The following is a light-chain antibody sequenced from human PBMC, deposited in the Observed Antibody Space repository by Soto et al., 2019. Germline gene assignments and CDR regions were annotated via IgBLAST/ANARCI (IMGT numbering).Light chain of an antibody. V-gene: IGLV2-14*03. J-gene: IGLJ1*01. Sequence: QSVLTQPVSVSGSPGQSITISCTGTSSDVGGYNYVSWYQHHPGKAPKLLIYDVSNRPSGISNRFSGSKSDNTASLTISGLQPEDEADYYCSSYTTSNTRQIVFGTGTKATVL. CDR1: SSDVGGYNY. CDR3: SSYTTSNTRQIV. CDR2: DVS.